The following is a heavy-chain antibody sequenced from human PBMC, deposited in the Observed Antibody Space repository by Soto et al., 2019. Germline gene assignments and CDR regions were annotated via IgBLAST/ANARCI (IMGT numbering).Heavy chain of an antibody. J-gene: IGHJ6*02. V-gene: IGHV4-34*01. CDR1: GGSFSGYY. D-gene: IGHD3-3*01. CDR3: ARGSPTYYDFWSGSIPGNYYGMDV. Sequence: PSETLSLTCAVYGGSFSGYYWSWIRQPPGKGLEWIGEINHSGSTNYNPSLKSRVTISVDTSKNQFSLKLSSVTAADTAVYYCARGSPTYYDFWSGSIPGNYYGMDVWGQGTTVTVS. CDR2: INHSGST.